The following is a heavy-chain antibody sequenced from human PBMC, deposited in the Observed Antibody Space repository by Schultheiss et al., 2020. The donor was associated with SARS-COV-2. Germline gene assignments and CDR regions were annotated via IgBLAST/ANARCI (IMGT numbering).Heavy chain of an antibody. Sequence: SETLSLTCTVSGGSISSYYWSWIRQPAGKGLEWIGRIYTSGSTNYNPSLKSRVTMSVDTSKNQFSLKLSSVTAADTAVYYCARGVSGDIVVVPAARGHRKYYFDYWGQGTLVTVSS. CDR1: GGSISSYY. CDR3: ARGVSGDIVVVPAARGHRKYYFDY. V-gene: IGHV4-4*07. CDR2: IYTSGST. D-gene: IGHD2-2*01. J-gene: IGHJ4*02.